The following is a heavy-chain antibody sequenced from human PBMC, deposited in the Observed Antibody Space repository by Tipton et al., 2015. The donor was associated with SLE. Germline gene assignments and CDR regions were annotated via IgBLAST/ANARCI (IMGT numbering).Heavy chain of an antibody. Sequence: TLSLTCTVSGGSMSSGGYYWSWIRQHPGKGLEWIGYIYYSGNTFYNPSLKSRVTISLDTSKNQFSLNLRSVTAADTAVYYCARGGRFLEWLTYWGQGTLVTVSS. CDR3: ARGGRFLEWLTY. J-gene: IGHJ4*02. V-gene: IGHV4-31*03. CDR1: GGSMSSGGYY. CDR2: IYYSGNT. D-gene: IGHD3-3*01.